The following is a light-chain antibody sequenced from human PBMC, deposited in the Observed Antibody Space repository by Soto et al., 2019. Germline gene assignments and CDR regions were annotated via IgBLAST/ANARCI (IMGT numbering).Light chain of an antibody. CDR2: GAS. CDR1: QSVSSN. J-gene: IGKJ1*01. CDR3: QQYNNWPLT. V-gene: IGKV3-15*01. Sequence: IVLTQYPDTLSVSPGKRATLSCRASQSVSSNLACYQQQPGQAPRLLIYGASTRATGIPARFSGSGSGTEFTLTISSLQSEDFAVYYCQQYNNWPLTFGQGTKVELK.